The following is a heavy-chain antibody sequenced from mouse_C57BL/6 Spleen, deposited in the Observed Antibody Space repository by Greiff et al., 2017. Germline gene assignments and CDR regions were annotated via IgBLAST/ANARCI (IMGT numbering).Heavy chain of an antibody. CDR2: ISDGGSYT. V-gene: IGHV5-4*03. Sequence: DVKLVESGGGLVKPGGSLKLSCAASGFTFSSYAMSWVRQTPEKRLEWVATISDGGSYTYYPDNVKGRVTISRDNAKNNLYLQMSHLKSEDTAMYYCAKSHYGKRGYYFDYWGQGTTLTVSS. D-gene: IGHD2-1*01. CDR1: GFTFSSYA. CDR3: AKSHYGKRGYYFDY. J-gene: IGHJ2*01.